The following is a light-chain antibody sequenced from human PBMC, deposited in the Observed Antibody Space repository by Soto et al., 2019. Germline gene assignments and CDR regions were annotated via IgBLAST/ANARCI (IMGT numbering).Light chain of an antibody. CDR3: QQRSNWPLT. J-gene: IGKJ4*01. V-gene: IGKV3-11*01. CDR1: QSVSSY. Sequence: EIVLTQSPATLSLSPGERATLSCRASQSVSSYLAWYQQQPARAPSLLIYAASKRATGIPARFSGSGSGTDFTLTISSLEPEDFAVYYCQQRSNWPLTFGGGTKVEIK. CDR2: AAS.